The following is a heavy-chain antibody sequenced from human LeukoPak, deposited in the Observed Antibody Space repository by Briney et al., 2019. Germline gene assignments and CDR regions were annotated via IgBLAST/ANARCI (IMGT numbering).Heavy chain of an antibody. CDR3: ARDMLGYCSSTSCYSTGYYYGMDV. D-gene: IGHD2-2*01. CDR1: GYTFTSYY. J-gene: IGHJ6*04. Sequence: GASVKVSCKASGYTFTSYYMHWVRQAPGQGLEWMGIINPSVGSTSYAQKFQGRVTMTRHTSTSTVYMELRSLRSEDTAVYYCARDMLGYCSSTSCYSTGYYYGMDVWGEGTTVTVSS. CDR2: INPSVGST. V-gene: IGHV1-46*01.